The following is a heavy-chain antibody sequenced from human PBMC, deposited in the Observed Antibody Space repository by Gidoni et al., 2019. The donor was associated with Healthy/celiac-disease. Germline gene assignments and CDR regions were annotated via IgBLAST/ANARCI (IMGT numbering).Heavy chain of an antibody. Sequence: AAGQGLEWMGWISAYNGNTNYAQKPQGRVTMTTDTSTSTAYMELRRLRSDDTAVYYCARAGDGAFDIWGQGTMVTVSS. CDR2: ISAYNGNT. D-gene: IGHD3-10*01. CDR3: ARAGDGAFDI. J-gene: IGHJ3*02. V-gene: IGHV1-18*01.